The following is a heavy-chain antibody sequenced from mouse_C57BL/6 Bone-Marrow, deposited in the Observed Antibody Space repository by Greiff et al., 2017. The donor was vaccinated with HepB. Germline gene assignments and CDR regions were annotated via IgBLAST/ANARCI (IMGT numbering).Heavy chain of an antibody. Sequence: DVKLQESGPELVKPGDSVKISCKASGYSFTGYFMNWVMQSHGKSLEWIGRINPYNGDTFYNQKFKGKATLTVDKSSSTAHMELRSLTSEDSAVYYCARSPYGPPYWYFDVWGTGTTVTVSS. CDR2: INPYNGDT. CDR1: GYSFTGYF. V-gene: IGHV1-20*01. CDR3: ARSPYGPPYWYFDV. J-gene: IGHJ1*03. D-gene: IGHD1-1*02.